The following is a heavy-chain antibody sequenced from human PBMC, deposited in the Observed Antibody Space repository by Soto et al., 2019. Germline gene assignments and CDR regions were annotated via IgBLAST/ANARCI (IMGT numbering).Heavy chain of an antibody. J-gene: IGHJ4*02. CDR1: GYTFSNYD. CDR2: VNPNSGNT. V-gene: IGHV1-8*01. D-gene: IGHD3-9*01. CDR3: ARRAQIGNQLWLPFDY. Sequence: QVQLVQSGAEVRKPGASVKVSCKASGYTFSNYDINWVRQAPEQGLEWMGWVNPNSGNTAYAQKFQGRVTMTRDVFISTVSMELSSLTSEDTAVYYCARRAQIGNQLWLPFDYWAQGTLVTVSS.